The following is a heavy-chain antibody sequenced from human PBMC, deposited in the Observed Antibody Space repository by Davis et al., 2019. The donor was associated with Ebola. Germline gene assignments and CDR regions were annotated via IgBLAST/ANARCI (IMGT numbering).Heavy chain of an antibody. Sequence: GGSLRLSCAVSGFTFNTYAMTWVRQAPGKGLEWVSTISGSGGHTYYADSVKGRFAISRDNAKNTLYLHLNTLRAEDTAVYFCARATGLRMLELLFPPFDYWGQGTLVTVSS. CDR1: GFTFNTYA. CDR2: ISGSGGHT. CDR3: ARATGLRMLELLFPPFDY. D-gene: IGHD3-3*01. V-gene: IGHV3-23*01. J-gene: IGHJ4*02.